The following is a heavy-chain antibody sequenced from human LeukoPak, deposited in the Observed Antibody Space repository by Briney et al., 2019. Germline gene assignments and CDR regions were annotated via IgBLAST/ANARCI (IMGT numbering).Heavy chain of an antibody. CDR1: GFTFSSYE. V-gene: IGHV3-48*03. CDR3: ARDRMRFAMVDAFDI. CDR2: ISSSGSTI. D-gene: IGHD5-18*01. J-gene: IGHJ3*02. Sequence: PGGSLRLSCAASGFTFSSYEMNWVRQAPGKGLEWVSYISSSGSTIYYADSVKGRFTISRDNAKNSLYLQMNSLRAEDTALYYCARDRMRFAMVDAFDIWGQGTMVTVSS.